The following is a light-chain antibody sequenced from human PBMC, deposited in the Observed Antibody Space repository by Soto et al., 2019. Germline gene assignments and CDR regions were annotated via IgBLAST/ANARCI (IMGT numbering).Light chain of an antibody. Sequence: EIVLTQSPGTLSLSPGERATLSCRASQSVSSSYLAWYQQKPGQAPRLLIYGASSRATGIPDRFSGSGSGTDFTLTISRLEPEDFAVYYCQQYGSSPPHTFGQETKLEIK. CDR3: QQYGSSPPHT. V-gene: IGKV3-20*01. CDR1: QSVSSSY. J-gene: IGKJ2*01. CDR2: GAS.